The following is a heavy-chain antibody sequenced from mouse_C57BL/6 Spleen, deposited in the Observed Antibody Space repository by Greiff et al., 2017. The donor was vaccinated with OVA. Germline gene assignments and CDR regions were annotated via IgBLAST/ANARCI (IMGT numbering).Heavy chain of an antibody. CDR1: GYTFTSYW. Sequence: QVQLQQPGAELVKPGASVKLSCKASGYTFTSYWMQWVKQRPGQGLEWIGEIDPSDSYTNYNQKFKGKATLTVDTSSSTAYMQLSSLTSEDSAVYYCARENYDYGDYWGQGTTLTVSS. CDR2: IDPSDSYT. V-gene: IGHV1-50*01. D-gene: IGHD2-4*01. J-gene: IGHJ2*01. CDR3: ARENYDYGDY.